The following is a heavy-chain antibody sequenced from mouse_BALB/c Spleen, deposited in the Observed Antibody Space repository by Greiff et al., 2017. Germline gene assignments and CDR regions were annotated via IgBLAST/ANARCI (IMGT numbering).Heavy chain of an antibody. V-gene: IGHV5-12-2*01. CDR2: ISNGGGST. J-gene: IGHJ2*01. CDR3: ARHLITTDYFDY. Sequence: DVKLQESGGGLVQPGGSLKLSCAASGFTFSSYTMSWVRQTPEKRLEWVAYISNGGGSTYYPDTVKGRFTISRDNAKNTLYLQMSSLKSEDTAMYYCARHLITTDYFDYWGQGTTLTVSS. CDR1: GFTFSSYT. D-gene: IGHD1-1*01.